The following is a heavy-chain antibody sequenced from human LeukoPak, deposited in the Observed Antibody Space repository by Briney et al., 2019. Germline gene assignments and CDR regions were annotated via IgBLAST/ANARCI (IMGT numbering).Heavy chain of an antibody. CDR2: INPNSGGT. J-gene: IGHJ5*02. V-gene: IGHV1-2*02. CDR3: ARGPTIFGVVPYHNWFDP. CDR1: GYTFTGYY. Sequence: ASVKVSCKASGYTFTGYYMHWVRQAPGQGLEWMGWINPNSGGTNYAQKSQGRVTMTRDTSISTAYMELSRLRSDDTAVYYCARGPTIFGVVPYHNWFDPWGQGTLVTVSS. D-gene: IGHD3-3*01.